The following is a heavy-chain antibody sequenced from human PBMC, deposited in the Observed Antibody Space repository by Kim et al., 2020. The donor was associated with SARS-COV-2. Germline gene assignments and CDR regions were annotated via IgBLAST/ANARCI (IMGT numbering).Heavy chain of an antibody. D-gene: IGHD6-13*01. V-gene: IGHV4-4*02. CDR3: ARAPYSSSWYFEYFDY. Sequence: SLTVRVTISVDKSKSQFALKLSSVTAADTAVYYCARAPYSSSWYFEYFDYWGQGTLVTVSS. J-gene: IGHJ4*02.